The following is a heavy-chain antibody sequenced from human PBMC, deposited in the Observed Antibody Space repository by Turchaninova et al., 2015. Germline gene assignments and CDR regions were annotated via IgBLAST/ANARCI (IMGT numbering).Heavy chain of an antibody. D-gene: IGHD6-19*01. CDR3: ASHLAGAGTIRAFDF. V-gene: IGHV4-34*01. CDR2: INDSGST. Sequence: QVQLQQWGAGLLKPSETLSLTCAVYGGSFSGYYWSWVRQSPGKGLEWIGEINDSGSTNYNPSLKSLVTISVDTSKNQFSLKLSYMTAADTAFYYCASHLAGAGTIRAFDFWGQGTMVTVSS. CDR1: GGSFSGYY. J-gene: IGHJ3*01.